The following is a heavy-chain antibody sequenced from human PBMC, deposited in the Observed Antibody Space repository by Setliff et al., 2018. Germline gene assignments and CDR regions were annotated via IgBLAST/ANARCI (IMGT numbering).Heavy chain of an antibody. V-gene: IGHV4-39*07. CDR1: GDSISRRNYY. CDR2: TYYTGA. J-gene: IGHJ6*02. CDR3: ARDRTAYNYGMDI. D-gene: IGHD5-18*01. Sequence: KASETLSLTCIVSGDSISRRNYYWGWVRQSPGSGLEWIGTTYYTGASYNPSLRGRVAISVDMSVNQFSLKIYSVTAADTAVYYCARDRTAYNYGMDIWGQGTTVTVSS.